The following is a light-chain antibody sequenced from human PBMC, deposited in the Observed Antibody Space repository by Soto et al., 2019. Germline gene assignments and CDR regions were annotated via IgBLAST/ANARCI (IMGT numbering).Light chain of an antibody. CDR2: GAS. CDR1: QSVGSY. J-gene: IGKJ1*01. V-gene: IGKV3-20*01. Sequence: ELVLTQSPATLSLSPGERATLSCRASQSVGSYLAWYQQKPGQAPRLLIYGASSRATGIPDRFSGSGSGTDLTLTISRLEPEDFTVYDCQQYGSSPWTFGQGTKVDIK. CDR3: QQYGSSPWT.